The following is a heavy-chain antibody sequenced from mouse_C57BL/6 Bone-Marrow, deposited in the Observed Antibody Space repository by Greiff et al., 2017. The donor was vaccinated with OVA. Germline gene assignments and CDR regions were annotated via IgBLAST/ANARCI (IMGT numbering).Heavy chain of an antibody. CDR3: ARYHPNGALDY. CDR2: IRNKANGYKK. J-gene: IGHJ2*01. CDR1: GFTFTDYY. Sequence: EVQLVESGGGLVQPGGSLSLSCAASGFTFTDYYMSWVRQPPGKALEWLGFIRNKANGYKKEYSASVKGRFTSSRDNSQSILYLQMNALRSENSATYYCARYHPNGALDYWGQGTTLTVSS. V-gene: IGHV7-3*01.